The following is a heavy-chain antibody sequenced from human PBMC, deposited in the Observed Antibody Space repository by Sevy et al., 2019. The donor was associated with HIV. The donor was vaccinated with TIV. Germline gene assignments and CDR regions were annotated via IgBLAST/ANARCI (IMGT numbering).Heavy chain of an antibody. CDR3: ARDGLYGGNFEYFQH. CDR1: GFTFSNYA. J-gene: IGHJ1*01. D-gene: IGHD4-17*01. CDR2: ITGSSTTI. Sequence: GGSLRLSCAASGFTFSNYALTWVRQAPGKGLDWVSSITGSSTTIYYEDSVKGLFTVSRDTSNNTLYLHINSLRAEDTAVYYCARDGLYGGNFEYFQHWGQGTLVTVSS. V-gene: IGHV3-23*01.